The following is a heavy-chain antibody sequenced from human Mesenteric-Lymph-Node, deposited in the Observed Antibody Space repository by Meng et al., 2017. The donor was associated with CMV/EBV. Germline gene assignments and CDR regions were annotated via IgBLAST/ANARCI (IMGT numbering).Heavy chain of an antibody. J-gene: IGHJ6*02. CDR1: GFTFSDNT. Sequence: GGSLRLSCAASGFTFSDNTMIWVRQAPGKGLEWVSYISSSSSTIYYADSVKGRFTISRDNAQNSLYLQINSLRAEDTAVYYCASYYLYYDGMDVWGQGTTVTVSS. CDR2: ISSSSSTI. CDR3: ASYYLYYDGMDV. V-gene: IGHV3-48*04. D-gene: IGHD3-16*01.